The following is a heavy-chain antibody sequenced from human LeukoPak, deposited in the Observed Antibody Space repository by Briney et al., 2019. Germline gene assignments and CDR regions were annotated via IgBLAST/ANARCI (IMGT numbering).Heavy chain of an antibody. CDR1: GFTFSSYA. V-gene: IGHV3-21*01. CDR3: ALESGYYDSSGVY. J-gene: IGHJ4*02. D-gene: IGHD3-22*01. Sequence: GGSLRLSCAASGFTFSSYAMSWVRQAPGKGLEWVSSISSSSSYIYYADSVKGRFTISRDNAKNSLYLQMNSLRAEDTAVYYCALESGYYDSSGVYWGQGTLVTVSS. CDR2: ISSSSSYI.